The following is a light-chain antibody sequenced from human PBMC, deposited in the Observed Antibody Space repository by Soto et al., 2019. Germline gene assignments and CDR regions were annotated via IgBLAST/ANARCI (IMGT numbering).Light chain of an antibody. J-gene: IGKJ2*01. CDR1: QSLLHSNGYNY. CDR2: LGS. CDR3: MQALQTPQYT. Sequence: DIVMTQSPLSLPVTPGEPASISCRSSQSLLHSNGYNYLDWYLQKPWQSPQLLIYLGSNRASGVPDRFSGSGSGTDFTLKISRVEAEDVGVYYCMQALQTPQYTFGQGTKLEIK. V-gene: IGKV2-28*01.